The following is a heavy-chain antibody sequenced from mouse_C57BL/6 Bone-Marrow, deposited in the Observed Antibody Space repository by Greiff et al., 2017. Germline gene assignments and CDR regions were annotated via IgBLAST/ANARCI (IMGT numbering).Heavy chain of an antibody. CDR3: ARSTVVDYFDY. Sequence: EVKVVESGGGLVQSGRSLRLSCATSGFTFSDFYMEWVRQAPGKGLEWIAASRNKANDYTTEYSASVKGRFIVSRDTSQSILYLQMNALRAEDTAIYYCARSTVVDYFDYWGQGTTLTVSS. CDR2: SRNKANDYTT. D-gene: IGHD1-1*01. V-gene: IGHV7-1*01. CDR1: GFTFSDFY. J-gene: IGHJ2*01.